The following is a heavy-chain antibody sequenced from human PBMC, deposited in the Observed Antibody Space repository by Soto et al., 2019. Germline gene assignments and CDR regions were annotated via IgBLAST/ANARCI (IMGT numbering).Heavy chain of an antibody. D-gene: IGHD2-2*01. CDR1: GLTFSTWG. CDR3: AKDSLGGMGTVMMPGPD. V-gene: IGHV3-30*18. J-gene: IGHJ4*02. CDR2: ISYDVRKT. Sequence: PVGSLRLSCAVSGLTFSTWGMHWVRQAPGKGLEWVAVISYDVRKTHYADSVRGRFTISRDNSKSTLYLQMNDLRADDTALYYCAKDSLGGMGTVMMPGPDWGQGTLVTVSS.